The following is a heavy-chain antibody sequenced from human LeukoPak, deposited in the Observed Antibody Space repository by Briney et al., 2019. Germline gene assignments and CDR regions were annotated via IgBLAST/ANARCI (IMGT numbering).Heavy chain of an antibody. D-gene: IGHD3-16*02. J-gene: IGHJ4*02. V-gene: IGHV1-18*01. Sequence: ASVKVSCKASGYTFTSYGISWVRQAPGQGLEWMGWISAYNGNTNYAQKLHGRVTMTTDTSTSTAYMELRSLRSDDTAVYYCARAGQGLRLGELSFENYWGQGTLVTVSS. CDR1: GYTFTSYG. CDR2: ISAYNGNT. CDR3: ARAGQGLRLGELSFENY.